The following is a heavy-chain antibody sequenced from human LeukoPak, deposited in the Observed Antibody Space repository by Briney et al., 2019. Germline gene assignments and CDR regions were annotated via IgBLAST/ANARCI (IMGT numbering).Heavy chain of an antibody. CDR3: ARGNYDFWSGSLDY. J-gene: IGHJ4*02. V-gene: IGHV3-11*01. Sequence: GGPLSPSCAASGFTLSDNNMSWIPKAPGKGLEWVSYISSSGSTIYYADSVKGRFTISRDNAKNSLYLQMNSLRAEDTAVYYCARGNYDFWSGSLDYWGQGTLVTVSS. D-gene: IGHD3-3*01. CDR1: GFTLSDNN. CDR2: ISSSGSTI.